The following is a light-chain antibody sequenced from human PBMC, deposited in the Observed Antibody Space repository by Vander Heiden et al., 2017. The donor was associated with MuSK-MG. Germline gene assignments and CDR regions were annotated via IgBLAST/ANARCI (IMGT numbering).Light chain of an antibody. CDR2: GAS. CDR1: QSVSSN. CDR3: QQYNNWPLWA. V-gene: IGKV3-15*01. Sequence: IVMTQSPATLSVSPGERATLSCRASQSVSSNLAWYQQKPGQAPRLLNYGASTRATGIPARFSGSGSGTEFTLTISSLQSEDFAVYYCQQYNNWPLWAFGQGTKVEIK. J-gene: IGKJ1*01.